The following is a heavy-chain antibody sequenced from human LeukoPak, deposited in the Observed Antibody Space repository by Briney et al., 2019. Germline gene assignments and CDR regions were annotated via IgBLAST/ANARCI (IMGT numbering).Heavy chain of an antibody. V-gene: IGHV3-20*04. J-gene: IGHJ4*02. CDR2: INWNSDIT. Sequence: RSGGSLRLFCAASGFTFDDFGMSWVRQAPGKGLEWVSGINWNSDITVYADSVKGRFTISRDNAKNSLDLQMNSLRDEDTALYYCSRGYDVLTGSFDYWGQGTLVTVSS. CDR1: GFTFDDFG. CDR3: SRGYDVLTGSFDY. D-gene: IGHD3-9*01.